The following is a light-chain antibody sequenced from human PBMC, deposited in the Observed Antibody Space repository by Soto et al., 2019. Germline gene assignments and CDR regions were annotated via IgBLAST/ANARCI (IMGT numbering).Light chain of an antibody. CDR3: AAWDDSLNGYV. CDR2: SNN. J-gene: IGLJ1*01. V-gene: IGLV1-44*01. Sequence: QSVLTQPPSASGTPGQRVTSSCSGSSSNIGSNTVDCYQQLPGTAPKLLIYSNNQRPSGVPDRFSGSESGTSASLAISGLQCEDETDYCCAAWDDSLNGYVFGTGTKVTVL. CDR1: SSNIGSNT.